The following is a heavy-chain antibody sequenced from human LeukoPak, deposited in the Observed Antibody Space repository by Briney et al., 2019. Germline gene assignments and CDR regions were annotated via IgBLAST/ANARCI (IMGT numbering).Heavy chain of an antibody. CDR2: IYPADSDT. D-gene: IGHD3-3*01. CDR1: GYIFSNYW. J-gene: IGHJ4*02. V-gene: IGHV5-51*01. Sequence: GESLKISCKGSGYIFSNYWIGWVRQMPGKGLEWMGIIYPADSDTKYSPSFQGQITISADKSINTAYLQWSSLKASDTAMYYCASLSYYDSWSGFDYWGQGTLVTVSS. CDR3: ASLSYYDSWSGFDY.